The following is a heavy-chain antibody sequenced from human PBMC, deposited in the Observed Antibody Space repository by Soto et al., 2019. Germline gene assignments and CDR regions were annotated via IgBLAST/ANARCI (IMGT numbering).Heavy chain of an antibody. Sequence: GGSLRLSCAASGFTFSDYYMSWIRQAPGKGLEWVAYISGSGSTIYYADSVKGRFTISRDNAKNSLHLQMNSLRAEDTAVYYCPKYKTLSTYYFDYWGQGTQVTVSS. V-gene: IGHV3-11*01. CDR1: GFTFSDYY. CDR2: ISGSGSTI. CDR3: PKYKTLSTYYFDY. J-gene: IGHJ4*02. D-gene: IGHD2-2*01.